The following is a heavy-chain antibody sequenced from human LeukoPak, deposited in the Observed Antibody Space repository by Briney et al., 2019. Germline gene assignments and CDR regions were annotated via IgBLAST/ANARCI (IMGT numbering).Heavy chain of an antibody. CDR3: ARTFYTDVDTALLTSLDY. D-gene: IGHD5-18*01. CDR2: IDTDGSFT. J-gene: IGHJ4*02. V-gene: IGHV3-74*01. Sequence: GGSLRLSCAASGFTFSSYWMHWVRQAPGKGLVWVSRIDTDGSFTSYADSVRGRFTISRDNAKNSLYLQMNSLRAEDTAVFYCARTFYTDVDTALLTSLDYWGQGTLVTVSS. CDR1: GFTFSSYW.